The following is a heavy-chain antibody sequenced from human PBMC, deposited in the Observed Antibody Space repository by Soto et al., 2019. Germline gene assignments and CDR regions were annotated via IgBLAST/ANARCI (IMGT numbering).Heavy chain of an antibody. J-gene: IGHJ3*02. V-gene: IGHV3-23*01. CDR1: GFTFSSYS. Sequence: GESLKISCAASGFTFSSYSMSWVRQAPGKGLEWVAHITASGGTTYYADSVKGRFTISRDTSRNTLYLQMNSLRAEDTALYYCAKCMQAYWNYDAHHIWGQGTMVTVSS. D-gene: IGHD1-7*01. CDR3: AKCMQAYWNYDAHHI. CDR2: ITASGGTT.